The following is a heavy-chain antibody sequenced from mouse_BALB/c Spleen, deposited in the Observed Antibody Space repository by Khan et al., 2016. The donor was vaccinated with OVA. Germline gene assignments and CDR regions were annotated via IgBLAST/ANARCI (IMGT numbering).Heavy chain of an antibody. CDR1: GFTFSSFG. D-gene: IGHD2-5*01. J-gene: IGHJ2*01. Sequence: DVQLVESGGDLVKPGGSLKLSCAASGFTFSSFGMSWIRQTPDKRLEWVATISSGGSYTYYPDSVKGRFTISRDNAKNTLYLQMSSLKSEDTAMYYCARQYSNSFFEYWGQGTTLTVSS. CDR3: ARQYSNSFFEY. CDR2: ISSGGSYT. V-gene: IGHV5-6*01.